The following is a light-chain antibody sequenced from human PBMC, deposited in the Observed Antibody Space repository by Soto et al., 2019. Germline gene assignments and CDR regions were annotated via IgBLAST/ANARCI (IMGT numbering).Light chain of an antibody. CDR3: LSFDSGLSVV. CDR1: SSNIGAGYD. J-gene: IGLJ2*01. Sequence: QSVLTQPPSLSGAPGQRVTLSCTGSSSNIGAGYDVHWYQQLAGRAPKLLIYGNTNRPSGVPYRFSGSKSGTSASLAITGLQAEDEADYYSLSFDSGLSVVFGGGTNLTVL. CDR2: GNT. V-gene: IGLV1-40*01.